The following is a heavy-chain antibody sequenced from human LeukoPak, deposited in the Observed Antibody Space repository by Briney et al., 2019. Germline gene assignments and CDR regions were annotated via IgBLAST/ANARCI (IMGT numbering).Heavy chain of an antibody. D-gene: IGHD6-19*01. V-gene: IGHV3-21*01. CDR2: ISSSSSYI. Sequence: GGSLRLSCVASGFIFSSFSMNWVRQAPGNGLEVVSLISSSSSYIYYADSLKGRFTVSRDNAKNSLYLQMNSLRAEDTAVYYCARDKYNSGGDGDFDYWGQGTLVTVSS. J-gene: IGHJ4*02. CDR1: GFIFSSFS. CDR3: ARDKYNSGGDGDFDY.